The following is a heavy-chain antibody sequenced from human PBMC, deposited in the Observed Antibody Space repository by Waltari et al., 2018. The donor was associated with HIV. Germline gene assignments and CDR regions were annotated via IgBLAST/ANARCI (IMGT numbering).Heavy chain of an antibody. D-gene: IGHD5-18*01. Sequence: QVQLMQSGAEVKKPGASVKVSCKASGYTFVSYYLHWVRQAPGQGLEWMGIIHPTSGSQNYAEKFQGRFIMTRDTSTNTVYMELSSLRPEDSAVYYCVRDKGRNGYDYWGQGTLVTVSS. CDR1: GYTFVSYY. V-gene: IGHV1-46*01. CDR2: IHPTSGSQ. J-gene: IGHJ4*02. CDR3: VRDKGRNGYDY.